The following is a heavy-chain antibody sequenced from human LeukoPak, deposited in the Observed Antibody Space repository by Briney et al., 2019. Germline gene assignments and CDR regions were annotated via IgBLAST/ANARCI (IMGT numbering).Heavy chain of an antibody. CDR2: INPYSGGT. CDR3: ARAALHPLSDYYFYMDV. J-gene: IGHJ6*03. Sequence: ASVTVSCEASGYTLKDYFIYWVRQAPGQGLEWMGWINPYSGGTDSAENFQGRVTLSRDTSANTAYMELSGLASDDTAVYYCARAALHPLSDYYFYMDVWGEGTTVTVS. V-gene: IGHV1-2*02. D-gene: IGHD4-11*01. CDR1: GYTLKDYF.